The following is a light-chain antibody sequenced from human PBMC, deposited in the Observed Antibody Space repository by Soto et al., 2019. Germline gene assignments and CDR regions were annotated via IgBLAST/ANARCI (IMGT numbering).Light chain of an antibody. CDR1: SSDVGGYNY. V-gene: IGLV2-14*01. CDR2: EVS. J-gene: IGLJ1*01. Sequence: QSALTQPASVSGSTGQSITISCTVTSSDVGGYNYVSWYQQHPGKAPKLMIYEVSNRPSGVSNRFSGSKSGNTASLTISGLQAEDEADYYCSSYTSSSTLGVFGTGTKLTVL. CDR3: SSYTSSSTLGV.